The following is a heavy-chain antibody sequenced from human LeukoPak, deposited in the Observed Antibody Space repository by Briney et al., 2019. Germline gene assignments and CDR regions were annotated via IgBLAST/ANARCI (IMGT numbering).Heavy chain of an antibody. CDR2: IYYSGST. CDR3: ARGDDGFDAFDI. V-gene: IGHV4-61*01. CDR1: GGSISSSSYY. Sequence: KPSETLSLTCTVSGGSISSSSYYWSWIRQPPGKGLEWIGYIYYSGSTNYNPSLKSRVTISVDTSKNQFSLKLSSVTAADTAVYYCARGDDGFDAFDIWGQGTMVTVSS. D-gene: IGHD4-17*01. J-gene: IGHJ3*02.